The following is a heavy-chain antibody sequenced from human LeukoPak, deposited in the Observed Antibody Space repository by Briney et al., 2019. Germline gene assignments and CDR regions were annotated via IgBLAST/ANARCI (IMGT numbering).Heavy chain of an antibody. Sequence: GGSLRLSCAASGFTFSSYGMHWVRQAPGKGLEWVAVISYGGSNKYYADSVKGRFTISRDNSKNTLYLQMNSLRAEDTAVYYCAKLAAPYSSGWYDDYWGQGTLVTVSS. CDR3: AKLAAPYSSGWYDDY. J-gene: IGHJ4*02. D-gene: IGHD6-19*01. CDR2: ISYGGSNK. CDR1: GFTFSSYG. V-gene: IGHV3-30*18.